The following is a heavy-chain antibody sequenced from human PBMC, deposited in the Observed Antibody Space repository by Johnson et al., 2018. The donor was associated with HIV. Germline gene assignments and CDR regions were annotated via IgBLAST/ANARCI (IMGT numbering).Heavy chain of an antibody. CDR3: ARESGQAFDV. D-gene: IGHD6-25*01. J-gene: IGHJ3*01. CDR2: ISYAGSNK. Sequence: QVQLVESGGGVVQPGRSLRLSCAASRITLSSYGMHWVRQAPGKGLVWVAVISYAGSNKYYADSVKGRFTVSRDNSKNSLYLQMNTLRVEDTAFYYCARESGQAFDVWGQGTMVTVSS. CDR1: RITLSSYG. V-gene: IGHV3-30*03.